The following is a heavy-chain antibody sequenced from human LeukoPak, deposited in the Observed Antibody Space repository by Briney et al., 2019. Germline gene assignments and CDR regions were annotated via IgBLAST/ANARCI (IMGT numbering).Heavy chain of an antibody. Sequence: GGSLRLSCGASGFTFSSYGMHWVRQAPGKGLEWVAFIRYDGSNKYYADSVKGRFTISRDNSKNTLYLQMNSLRAEDTAVYYCAKDSKRWKTYYYESGSYYFESWGQGTLVTVSS. J-gene: IGHJ4*02. CDR3: AKDSKRWKTYYYESGSYYFES. V-gene: IGHV3-30*02. CDR2: IRYDGSNK. D-gene: IGHD3-10*01. CDR1: GFTFSSYG.